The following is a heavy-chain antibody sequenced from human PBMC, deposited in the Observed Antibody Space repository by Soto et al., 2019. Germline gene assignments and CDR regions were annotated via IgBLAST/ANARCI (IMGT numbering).Heavy chain of an antibody. CDR2: IYYSGST. CDR3: ARDLELMNYYYGMDV. CDR1: GGSISSGGYY. V-gene: IGHV4-31*03. Sequence: QVQLQESGPGLVKPSQTLSLTCTVSGGSISSGGYYWSWIRQHPGKGLEWIGYIYYSGSTYYNPSLTSRVTISVDTSKNQFSLKLSSVTAADTAVYYCARDLELMNYYYGMDVWGQGTTVTVSS. D-gene: IGHD3-16*01. J-gene: IGHJ6*02.